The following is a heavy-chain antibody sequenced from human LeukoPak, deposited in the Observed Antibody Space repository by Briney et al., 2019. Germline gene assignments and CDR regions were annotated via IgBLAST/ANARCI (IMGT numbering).Heavy chain of an antibody. J-gene: IGHJ4*02. Sequence: GGSLRLSCAASGFTFSNYGMSWVRQAPGKGLEWVSGISGSGGNTYYADSVKGRFTIARDNSKKTLSLQMNSLRAEDTAVYYCARGTDLGHAVPGAFDCWGQGTLVTVSS. D-gene: IGHD6-19*01. CDR3: ARGTDLGHAVPGAFDC. CDR1: GFTFSNYG. V-gene: IGHV3-23*01. CDR2: ISGSGGNT.